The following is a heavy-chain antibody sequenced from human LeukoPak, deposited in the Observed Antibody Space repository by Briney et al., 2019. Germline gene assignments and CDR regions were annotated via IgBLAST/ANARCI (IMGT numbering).Heavy chain of an antibody. D-gene: IGHD3-10*01. CDR2: ISGTSTYI. V-gene: IGHV3-21*01. CDR3: ARDRGFIGVFYNGIDV. J-gene: IGHJ6*02. Sequence: WVSSISGTSTYIHYADSVRGRFTISRDNAKNSLYLQMNSLRAEDTAVYYCARDRGFIGVFYNGIDVWGQGTTVTVSS.